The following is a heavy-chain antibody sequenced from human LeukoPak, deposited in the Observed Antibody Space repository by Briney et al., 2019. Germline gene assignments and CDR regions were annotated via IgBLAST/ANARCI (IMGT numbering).Heavy chain of an antibody. CDR2: ISWNSGDI. V-gene: IGHV3-9*01. Sequence: GGSLRLSCAASGLTFDEFAMHWVRQAPGKGLEWVSGISWNSGDIGYADSVKGRFTISRDNAKKSLYLEMNSLRAEDTALYYCAKDSSAGSNPYFDYWGQGTLVTVSS. CDR1: GLTFDEFA. CDR3: AKDSSAGSNPYFDY. J-gene: IGHJ4*02. D-gene: IGHD6-13*01.